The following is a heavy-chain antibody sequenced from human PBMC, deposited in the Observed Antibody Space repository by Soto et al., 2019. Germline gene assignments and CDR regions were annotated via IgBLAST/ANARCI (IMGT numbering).Heavy chain of an antibody. V-gene: IGHV3-7*02. J-gene: IGHJ2*01. CDR1: GFTFSSYW. CDR3: AKHPPYLDL. Sequence: EVQLVESGGGLVRPGGSLRLSCVASGFTFSSYWMTSVRQAPGKGLEWVANIKQDGSEKYYVDSVKGRFTISRDNAKNSLYLQMNSLRAEDTAVYYCAKHPPYLDLWGRGTLVTVSS. CDR2: IKQDGSEK.